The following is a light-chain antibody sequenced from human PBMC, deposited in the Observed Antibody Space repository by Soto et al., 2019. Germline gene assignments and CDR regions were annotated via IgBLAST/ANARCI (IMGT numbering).Light chain of an antibody. CDR1: SSNIGSNT. J-gene: IGLJ2*01. Sequence: QSVLTQPPSASGTPGQRVTISCSGSSSNIGSNTVNWYQQLPGTAPKVPIYSNNQRPLGVPDRFSGSKSGTSASLAISGLQSEDEADYYCAAWDDSLNGVVFGGGTKLTVL. V-gene: IGLV1-44*01. CDR3: AAWDDSLNGVV. CDR2: SNN.